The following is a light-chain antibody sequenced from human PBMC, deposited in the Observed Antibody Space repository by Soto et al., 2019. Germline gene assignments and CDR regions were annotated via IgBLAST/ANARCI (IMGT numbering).Light chain of an antibody. CDR2: AAS. J-gene: IGKJ1*01. Sequence: DIQMTQSPSSLSASVGDRVTITCRASQSISTYLPWYQQKPGKAPKLLIYAASSLQSGVPSRFSGSGSGTDFTLTISSLQPEDFATYYCQQSYSTPWGFGQGTKVDIK. CDR1: QSISTY. V-gene: IGKV1-39*01. CDR3: QQSYSTPWG.